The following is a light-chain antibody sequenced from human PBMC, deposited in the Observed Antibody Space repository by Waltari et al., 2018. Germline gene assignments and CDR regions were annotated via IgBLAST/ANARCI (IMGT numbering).Light chain of an antibody. Sequence: QSVLTQPPSVSAAPGPKVTISCSGTSPNLGNNYVSWYQQFPGTAPKLLIYENNKRPSGIPDRFFGSKSGTSATLDIHGLQTGDEADYYCGTWDSSLSVGVLGGGTKLTVL. V-gene: IGLV1-51*01. J-gene: IGLJ2*01. CDR1: SPNLGNNY. CDR2: ENN. CDR3: GTWDSSLSVGV.